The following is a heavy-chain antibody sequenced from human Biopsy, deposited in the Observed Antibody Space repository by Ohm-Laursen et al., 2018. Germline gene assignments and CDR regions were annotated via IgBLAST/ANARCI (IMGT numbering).Heavy chain of an antibody. CDR2: IYYHNGSS. Sequence: SETLSLTWLVSGGSISGYYWAWIRQSPGKGLEWIGYIYYHNGSSSYNPSLKSRVTMSVDTSQNQFSLNLNSVTAADTAVYYCARDFRAGSGFLRSNNHYCGMDVWGPGTRVTVSS. CDR3: ARDFRAGSGFLRSNNHYCGMDV. CDR1: GGSISGYY. V-gene: IGHV4-59*01. D-gene: IGHD5-24*01. J-gene: IGHJ6*02.